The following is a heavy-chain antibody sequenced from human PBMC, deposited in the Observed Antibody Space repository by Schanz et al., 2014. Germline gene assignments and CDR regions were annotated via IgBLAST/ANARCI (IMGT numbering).Heavy chain of an antibody. CDR1: GFTFSSYS. V-gene: IGHV3-48*02. Sequence: EVKLVESGGDLVQPGGSLRLSCAASGFTFSSYSMNWVRQTPGKGLEWVSYISTRSITTYYPASLKGRFTISRDDAKNSLYLQMNSLTDEDTAVYYCARGEFGRLFPTWFDPWGQGTLVTVSS. J-gene: IGHJ5*02. D-gene: IGHD3-10*01. CDR3: ARGEFGRLFPTWFDP. CDR2: ISTRSITT.